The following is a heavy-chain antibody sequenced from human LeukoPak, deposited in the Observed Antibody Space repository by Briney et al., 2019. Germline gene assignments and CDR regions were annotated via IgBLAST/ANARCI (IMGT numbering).Heavy chain of an antibody. J-gene: IGHJ5*02. CDR3: ASPGFNYGDYPEWFDP. V-gene: IGHV4-39*01. CDR2: IYYSGST. CDR1: GGSICSSSYY. D-gene: IGHD4-17*01. Sequence: SETLSLTXTVSGGSICSSSYYWGWIGQPPGKGLEWIGSIYYSGSTYYNPSLKSRVTISVDTSKNQFSLKLSSVTAADTAVYYCASPGFNYGDYPEWFDPWGQGTLVTVSS.